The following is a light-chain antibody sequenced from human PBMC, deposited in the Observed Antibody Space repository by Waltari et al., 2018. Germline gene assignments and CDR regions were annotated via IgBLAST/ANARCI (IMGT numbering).Light chain of an antibody. Sequence: DIVLTQSPLTLAVTPGEPASISCRSSHSLLQSNGYNYLDWYLQKPGQSPRLLIYLRSNRAACVPDRFSGSGSGTDFTLKISRVEAEDVGVYYCMQALQTPLTFGGGTKVEIK. CDR3: MQALQTPLT. J-gene: IGKJ4*01. V-gene: IGKV2-28*01. CDR1: HSLLQSNGYNY. CDR2: LRS.